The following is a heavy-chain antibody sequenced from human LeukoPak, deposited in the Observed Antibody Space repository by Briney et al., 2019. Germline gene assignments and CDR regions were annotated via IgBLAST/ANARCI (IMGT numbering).Heavy chain of an antibody. V-gene: IGHV3-23*01. Sequence: GSLRLSCAASGFTFSSYAMSWVRQAPGKGLEWVSAISGSGGSTYYADSVKDRFTISRDNSKNTLYLQMNSLRAEDTAVYYCAKAYGNDYGDSGGGYWGQGTLVTVSS. J-gene: IGHJ4*02. D-gene: IGHD4-17*01. CDR1: GFTFSSYA. CDR2: ISGSGGST. CDR3: AKAYGNDYGDSGGGY.